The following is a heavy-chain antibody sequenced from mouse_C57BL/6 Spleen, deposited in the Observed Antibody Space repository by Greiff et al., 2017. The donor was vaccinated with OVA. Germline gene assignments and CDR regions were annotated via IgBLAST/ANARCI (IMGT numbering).Heavy chain of an antibody. Sequence: QVQLKQSGAELMKPGASVKLSCKATGYTFTGYWIEWVKQRPGHGLEWIGEILPGSGSTNYNEKFKGKATFTADTSSNTAYMQLSSLTTEDSAIYYCVCPWDYGSSYRYFDDWGKGTTLTVSS. CDR1: GYTFTGYW. V-gene: IGHV1-9*01. D-gene: IGHD1-1*01. J-gene: IGHJ1*03. CDR3: VCPWDYGSSYRYFDD. CDR2: ILPGSGST.